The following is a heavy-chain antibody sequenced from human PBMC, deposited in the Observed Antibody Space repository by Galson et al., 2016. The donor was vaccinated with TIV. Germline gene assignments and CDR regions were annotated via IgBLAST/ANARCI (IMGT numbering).Heavy chain of an antibody. D-gene: IGHD4-23*01. CDR1: GFTFSNYA. CDR2: ISGSGGIT. J-gene: IGHJ3*01. Sequence: SLRLSCAASGFTFSNYAMHWVRQAPGKGLEWVSGISGSGGITYFADSVKGRFTISRDNSMNTLYLQMNSLRAEDTAVYYCAKRKNYGGDAFDRWGQGTLVTVSS. V-gene: IGHV3-23*01. CDR3: AKRKNYGGDAFDR.